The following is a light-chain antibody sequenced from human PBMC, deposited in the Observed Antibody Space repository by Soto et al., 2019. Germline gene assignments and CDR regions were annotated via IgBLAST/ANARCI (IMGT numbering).Light chain of an antibody. V-gene: IGKV3-11*01. J-gene: IGKJ4*01. CDR1: QSVGAA. CDR2: DVF. CDR3: QHRNNWPLT. Sequence: EIVMTQSPATLSVSPGEEATLSCRASQSVGAALGWYQQKRGQPPRLLTYDVFNRATAIPARFSASGSGTDFTLTISSLEPEDFAVYYCQHRNNWPLTFGGGTKVDIK.